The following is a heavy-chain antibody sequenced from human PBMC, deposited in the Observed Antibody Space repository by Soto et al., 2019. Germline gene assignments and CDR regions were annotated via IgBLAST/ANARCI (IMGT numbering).Heavy chain of an antibody. Sequence: ASVKVSCKASGYTFTSYGISWVRPAPGQGLEWMGWISAYNGNTNYAQKLQGRVTMNTDTSTSTAYMELRSLRSDDTAVYYCAREVVAAAGHTIDPWGQGTLVIVSS. J-gene: IGHJ5*02. D-gene: IGHD6-13*01. CDR2: ISAYNGNT. CDR3: AREVVAAAGHTIDP. V-gene: IGHV1-18*01. CDR1: GYTFTSYG.